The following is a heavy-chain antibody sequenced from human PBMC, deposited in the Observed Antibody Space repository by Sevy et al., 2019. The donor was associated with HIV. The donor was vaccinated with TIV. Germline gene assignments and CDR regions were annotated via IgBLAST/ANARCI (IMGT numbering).Heavy chain of an antibody. Sequence: GSLRLSCTASGFTFGDYAMSWFRQAPGKGLEWVGFIRSKAYGGTTEYAASVKGRFTISRDDSKSIAYLQMNSLKTEDTAVYYCAYCSSTSCYSSYYYGMDVWGQGTTVTVSS. CDR3: AYCSSTSCYSSYYYGMDV. V-gene: IGHV3-49*03. CDR2: IRSKAYGGTT. D-gene: IGHD2-2*02. J-gene: IGHJ6*02. CDR1: GFTFGDYA.